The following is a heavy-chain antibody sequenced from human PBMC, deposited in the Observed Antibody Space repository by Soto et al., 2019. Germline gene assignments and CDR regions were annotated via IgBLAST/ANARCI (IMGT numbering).Heavy chain of an antibody. CDR1: GFTFSNAW. V-gene: IGHV3-15*01. CDR2: IKSKTAGGTT. CDR3: TTSGIVVVPAAIDAFDI. Sequence: EVQLVESGGGLVKPGGSLRLSCAASGFTFSNAWMSWVRQAPGKGLEWYGRIKSKTAGGTTEYAAPVKGRFTISRDDSKNTLYLQMNSLKTEDTAVYYCTTSGIVVVPAAIDAFDIWGQGTMVTVSS. J-gene: IGHJ3*02. D-gene: IGHD2-2*02.